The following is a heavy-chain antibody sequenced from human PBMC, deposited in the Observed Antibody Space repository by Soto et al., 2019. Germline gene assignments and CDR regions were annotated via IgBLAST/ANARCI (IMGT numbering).Heavy chain of an antibody. CDR3: VQAKGVDY. Sequence: EVQLLESGGGLVQPGGSLRLSCAASGFTFSSYAMSWVRQAPGKGLEWVSAISGRGGSTYYADSVKGRFTNSRDNSKNPLYLQMNSLRAEDTAVYYCVQAKGVDYWGQGTLVTFSS. CDR1: GFTFSSYA. D-gene: IGHD5-12*01. J-gene: IGHJ4*02. V-gene: IGHV3-23*01. CDR2: ISGRGGST.